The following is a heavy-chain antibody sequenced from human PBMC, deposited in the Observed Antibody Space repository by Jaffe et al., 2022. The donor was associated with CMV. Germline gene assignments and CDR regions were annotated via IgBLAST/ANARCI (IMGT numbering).Heavy chain of an antibody. V-gene: IGHV3-23*01. Sequence: QLLESGGGLVQRGGSLRLSCATSGFIFSGFTMSWVRRSPGKGLEWVSSISGGGTTYYADSVKGRFTISRDNSKNTLFLEMSSLRAEDTAIYYCAKDLGLLWFGELSPSGFDSWGQGIPVTVSS. J-gene: IGHJ4*02. CDR3: AKDLGLLWFGELSPSGFDS. CDR1: GFIFSGFT. D-gene: IGHD3-10*01. CDR2: ISGGGTT.